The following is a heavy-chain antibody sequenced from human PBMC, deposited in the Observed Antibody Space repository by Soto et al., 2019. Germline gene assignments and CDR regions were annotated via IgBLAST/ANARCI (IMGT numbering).Heavy chain of an antibody. CDR3: ERYRSSSNNFDY. CDR2: IYYSGST. D-gene: IGHD6-6*01. V-gene: IGHV4-39*01. Sequence: SETLSLTCTVSGGSISSSSYYWGWIRQPPGKGLEWIGSIYYSGSTYYNPSLKSRVTISVDTSKNQFSLKLSSVTAADTAVYYCERYRSSSNNFDYWGQGTLVTVSS. J-gene: IGHJ4*02. CDR1: GGSISSSSYY.